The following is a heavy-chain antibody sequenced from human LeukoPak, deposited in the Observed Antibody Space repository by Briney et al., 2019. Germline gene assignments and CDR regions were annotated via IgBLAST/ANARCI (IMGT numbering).Heavy chain of an antibody. Sequence: GGSLRLSCAASGFSFISYGMHWVRQAPGKGLEWVGVISDDGRNKNYADSVKGRFTISRDNSKDTQYLQMNSLRDEDTAVYYCAKRPSDYGDYVTYFDYWGQGTLVTVSS. V-gene: IGHV3-30*18. CDR1: GFSFISYG. CDR2: ISDDGRNK. CDR3: AKRPSDYGDYVTYFDY. J-gene: IGHJ4*02. D-gene: IGHD4-17*01.